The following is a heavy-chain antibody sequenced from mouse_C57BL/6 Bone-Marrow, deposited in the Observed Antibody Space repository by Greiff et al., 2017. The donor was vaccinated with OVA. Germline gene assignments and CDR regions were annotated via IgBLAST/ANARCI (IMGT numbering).Heavy chain of an antibody. CDR1: GFTFSSYG. V-gene: IGHV5-6*01. Sequence: EVQLQESGGDLVKPGGSPKLSCAASGFTFSSYGMSWVRQTPDKRLEWVATISSGGSYTYYPDSVKGRFTISRDNAKNTLYLQMSSLKSEDTAMYYCARHGDYGSFFDYWGQGTTLTVSS. CDR3: ARHGDYGSFFDY. D-gene: IGHD1-1*01. CDR2: ISSGGSYT. J-gene: IGHJ2*01.